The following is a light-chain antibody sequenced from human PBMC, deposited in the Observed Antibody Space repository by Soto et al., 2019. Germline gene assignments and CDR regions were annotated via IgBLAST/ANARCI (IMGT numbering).Light chain of an antibody. CDR1: SSDVGGYNY. J-gene: IGLJ1*01. CDR2: EVS. Sequence: QSALTQPPSASGSPGQSVTISCTGTSSDVGGYNYVSWYQQHPGKAPKLMIYEVSKRPSGVPDRFSGSKSGNTASLTVSGLQAEDEADYYCSSYASNNNVFGTGTKVTVL. CDR3: SSYASNNNV. V-gene: IGLV2-8*01.